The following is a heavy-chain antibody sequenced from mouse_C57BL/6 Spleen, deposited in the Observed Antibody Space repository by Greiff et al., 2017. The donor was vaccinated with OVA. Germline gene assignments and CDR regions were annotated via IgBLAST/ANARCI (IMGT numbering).Heavy chain of an antibody. D-gene: IGHD2-4*01. CDR2: IDPETGGT. CDR1: GYTFTDYE. CDR3: TRPYDYDDY. V-gene: IGHV1-15*01. Sequence: VQLKESGAELVRPGASVTLSCKASGYTFTDYEMHWVKQTPVHGLEWIGAIDPETGGTAYNQKFKGKAILTADKSSSTAYMELRSLTSEDSAVYYCTRPYDYDDYWGQGTTLTVSS. J-gene: IGHJ2*01.